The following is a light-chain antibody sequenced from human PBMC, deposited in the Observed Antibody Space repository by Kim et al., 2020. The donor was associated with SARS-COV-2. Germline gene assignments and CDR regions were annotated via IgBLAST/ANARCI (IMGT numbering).Light chain of an antibody. CDR1: SGNIANNY. CDR2: ENN. CDR3: QSYDATNHVV. Sequence: KTVTISCTRSSGNIANNYVLWYQQRPGSAPPTVIFENNRRPSEAPDRFSGSVDVSSNSASLIISGLTTADEADYYCQSYDATNHVVFGGGTQLTVL. V-gene: IGLV6-57*03. J-gene: IGLJ2*01.